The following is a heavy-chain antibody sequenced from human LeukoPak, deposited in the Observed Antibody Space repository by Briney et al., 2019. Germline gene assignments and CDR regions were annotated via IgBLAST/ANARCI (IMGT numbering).Heavy chain of an antibody. Sequence: GEPLRLSCTASGFTFNTYSMNWLRQAPGKGLELVSHISPRRDVVSYPDSVKGRFTISRDNAKNSLYLHMSNLRAEGRAIYYCVRDNVWAFDYWGEGTLVPVS. CDR1: GFTFNTYS. CDR2: ISPRRDVV. CDR3: VRDNVWAFDY. V-gene: IGHV3-48*01. D-gene: IGHD5/OR15-5a*01. J-gene: IGHJ4*02.